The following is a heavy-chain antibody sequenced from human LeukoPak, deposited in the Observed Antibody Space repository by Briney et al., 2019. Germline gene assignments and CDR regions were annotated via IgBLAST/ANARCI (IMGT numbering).Heavy chain of an antibody. D-gene: IGHD3-3*01. Sequence: PSETLSLTCTVSGGSISSSSYYWGWIRQPPGKGLEWIGSIYYSGSTYYNPSLKSRVTISVDTSKNQFSLKLSSVTAADTAVYYCARTPYDFWSGYWRTQFDYWGQGTLATVSS. V-gene: IGHV4-39*01. CDR3: ARTPYDFWSGYWRTQFDY. CDR2: IYYSGST. J-gene: IGHJ4*02. CDR1: GGSISSSSYY.